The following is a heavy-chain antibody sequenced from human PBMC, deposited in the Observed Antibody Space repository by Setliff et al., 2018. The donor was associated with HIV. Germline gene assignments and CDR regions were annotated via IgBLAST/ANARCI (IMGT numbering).Heavy chain of an antibody. J-gene: IGHJ6*03. D-gene: IGHD5-12*01. CDR1: GGSMSTHY. CDR2: IYTTGST. V-gene: IGHV4-4*08. CDR3: ARGVIETDYDYVDIYYYNYMDV. Sequence: PSETLSLTCTVSGGSMSTHYWSWIRQTPGKGLEWIGHIYTTGSTHYNPSLRSRVTISIDTSKSHFSLRLTSVTAADTAVYFCARGVIETDYDYVDIYYYNYMDVWGKGTTVTVSS.